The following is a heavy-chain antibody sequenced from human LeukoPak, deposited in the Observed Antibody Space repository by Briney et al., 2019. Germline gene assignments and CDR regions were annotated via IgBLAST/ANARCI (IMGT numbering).Heavy chain of an antibody. D-gene: IGHD3-10*01. Sequence: GGSLRLSCAASGFTFSSYAMSWVHQAPGKGLEWVSAISGSGGSTYYADSVKGRFTISRDNSKNTLYLQMNSLRAEDTAVYYCAKVSYGSGSYFGFDYWGQGTLVTVSS. J-gene: IGHJ4*02. CDR3: AKVSYGSGSYFGFDY. CDR1: GFTFSSYA. CDR2: ISGSGGST. V-gene: IGHV3-23*01.